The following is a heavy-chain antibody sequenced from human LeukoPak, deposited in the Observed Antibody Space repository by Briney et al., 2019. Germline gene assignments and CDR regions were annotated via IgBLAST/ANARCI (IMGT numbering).Heavy chain of an antibody. CDR3: AKADRDYYGSGSYPRYYFDY. J-gene: IGHJ4*02. Sequence: GGSLRLSCAASGFTFSSYGMHWVRQAPGKGLEWVALTSYDGSNKDYADSVKGRFTISRDNSKNTLYLQMNSLRAEDTAVYYCAKADRDYYGSGSYPRYYFDYWGQGTLVTVSS. V-gene: IGHV3-30*18. D-gene: IGHD3-10*01. CDR1: GFTFSSYG. CDR2: TSYDGSNK.